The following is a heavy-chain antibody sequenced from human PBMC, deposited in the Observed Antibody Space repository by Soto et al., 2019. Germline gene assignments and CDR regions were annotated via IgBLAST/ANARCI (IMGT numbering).Heavy chain of an antibody. CDR3: ARDTGGRYDY. J-gene: IGHJ4*02. CDR1: GFAIDDYY. Sequence: EGQLVQSGGGLVQPGGSLRLSCTASGFAIDDYYMDWVRQVPGKGLEWIGRTRDKPNNYAAEYVASVKGRFTISRDASKDSMYLQMNTVKTEDTAVYYCARDTGGRYDYWGPGALVIVSS. D-gene: IGHD3-16*01. V-gene: IGHV3-72*01. CDR2: TRDKPNNYAA.